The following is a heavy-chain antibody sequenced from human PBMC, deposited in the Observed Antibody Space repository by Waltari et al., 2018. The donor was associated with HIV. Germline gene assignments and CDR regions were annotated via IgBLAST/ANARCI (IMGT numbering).Heavy chain of an antibody. J-gene: IGHJ4*02. CDR2: INHSGST. V-gene: IGHV4-34*01. CDR3: ARGQDYDFWSGYYYDY. Sequence: QVQLQQWGAGLLKPSETLSLTWDVHGGSFSGYYWSLIRQPPGKGLEWIGEINHSGSTNYNPSLKSRVTISVDTSKNQFSLKLSSVTAADTAVYYCARGQDYDFWSGYYYDYWGQGTLVTVSS. CDR1: GGSFSGYY. D-gene: IGHD3-3*01.